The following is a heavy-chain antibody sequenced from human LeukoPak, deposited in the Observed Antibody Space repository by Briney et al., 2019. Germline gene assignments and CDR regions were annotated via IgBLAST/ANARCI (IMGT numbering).Heavy chain of an antibody. D-gene: IGHD1-1*01. Sequence: PGGSLRLSCAASGLTFNTYEMNWVRQAPGKGLEWVSYISDSGSNIYYADSVKGRFTISRDNAKRSLYLQMNSLRAEDTAVYYCARDGTGTTFNFHFYYYMDVWGKGTTVTVSS. J-gene: IGHJ6*03. CDR3: ARDGTGTTFNFHFYYYMDV. CDR2: ISDSGSNI. CDR1: GLTFNTYE. V-gene: IGHV3-48*03.